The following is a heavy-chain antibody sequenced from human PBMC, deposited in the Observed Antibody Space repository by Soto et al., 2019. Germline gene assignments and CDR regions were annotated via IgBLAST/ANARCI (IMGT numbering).Heavy chain of an antibody. J-gene: IGHJ6*01. CDR3: ARSSRVGWSVYYYLMDV. CDR2: IYPGDPDT. V-gene: IGHV5-51*01. Sequence: PCEPQQAPRNGSWYSIINYCIPRVLKMTGKGLEWMGIIYPGDPDTRYSPSLQGQVTISADKSISTAYLQWSSLKASDTAMYYCARSSRVGWSVYYYLMDVWGQGTRVTV. CDR1: WYSIINYC. D-gene: IGHD1-26*01.